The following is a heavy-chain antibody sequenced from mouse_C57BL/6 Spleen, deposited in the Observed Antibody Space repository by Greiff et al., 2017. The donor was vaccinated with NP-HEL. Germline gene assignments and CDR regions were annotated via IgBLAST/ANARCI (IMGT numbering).Heavy chain of an antibody. CDR2: IHPNSGST. CDR1: GYTFTSYW. D-gene: IGHD4-1*01. V-gene: IGHV1-64*01. CDR3: ARPNWDNEYYFDY. J-gene: IGHJ2*01. Sequence: QVQLQQPGAELVKPGASVKLSCKASGYTFTSYWMHWVKQRPGQGLEWIGMIHPNSGSTNYNEKFKSKATLTVDKSSSTAYMQLSSLTSEDSAVYYCARPNWDNEYYFDYWGKGTTLTVSS.